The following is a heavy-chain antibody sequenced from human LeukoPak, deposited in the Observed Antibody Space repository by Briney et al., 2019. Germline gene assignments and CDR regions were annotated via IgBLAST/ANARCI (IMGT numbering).Heavy chain of an antibody. CDR2: IIPILGIA. CDR1: GGTFNSYT. D-gene: IGHD3-22*01. J-gene: IGHJ4*02. Sequence: RVASVKVSCKASGGTFNSYTISWVRQAPGQGLEWMGRIIPILGIANYAQKFQGRVTITADKSTSTAYMELSSLRSEDTAVYYCAMSRQTYYYDSSGYYDYWGQGTLVTVSS. V-gene: IGHV1-69*02. CDR3: AMSRQTYYYDSSGYYDY.